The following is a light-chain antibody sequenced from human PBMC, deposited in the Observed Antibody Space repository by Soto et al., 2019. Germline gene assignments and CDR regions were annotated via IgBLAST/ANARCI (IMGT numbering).Light chain of an antibody. V-gene: IGKV1-5*01. CDR1: QSISSW. CDR3: QQYNSYPRT. J-gene: IGKJ1*01. CDR2: GAS. Sequence: EIHMTQSPSTLSATVGDRVTISCRASQSISSWLAWYQQKPGKAPKLLIYGASSLESGVPSRFSGSGSGTEFTLTISSLQPDDFATYHCQQYNSYPRTFGQGTKVDIK.